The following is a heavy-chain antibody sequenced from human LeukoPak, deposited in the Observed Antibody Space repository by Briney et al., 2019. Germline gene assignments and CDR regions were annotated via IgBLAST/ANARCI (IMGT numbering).Heavy chain of an antibody. CDR3: ASRYCSSTSCYHFNWFDP. D-gene: IGHD2-2*01. CDR1: GYTFTGYY. CDR2: INPNSGGT. Sequence: ASVKVSCKASGYTFTGYYMHWVRQAPGQGLEWMGRINPNSGGTNYAQKFQGRVTMTRDTSISTAYMELSRLRSDDTAVYYCASRYCSSTSCYHFNWFDPWGQGTLVTVSS. V-gene: IGHV1-2*06. J-gene: IGHJ5*02.